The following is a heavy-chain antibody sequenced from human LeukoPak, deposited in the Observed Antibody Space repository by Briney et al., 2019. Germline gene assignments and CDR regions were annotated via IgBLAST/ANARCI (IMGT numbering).Heavy chain of an antibody. V-gene: IGHV3-23*01. CDR2: ISGSGGST. J-gene: IGHJ3*02. CDR3: AKDRDDYVWGSYLGAFDI. CDR1: GFTFDDYA. D-gene: IGHD3-16*01. Sequence: GGSLRLSCAASGFTFDDYAMTWVRQAPGKGLEWVSAISGSGGSTYYADSVKGRFTISRDNSKNTLYLQMNSLRAEDTAVFYCAKDRDDYVWGSYLGAFDIWGQGTMVTVSS.